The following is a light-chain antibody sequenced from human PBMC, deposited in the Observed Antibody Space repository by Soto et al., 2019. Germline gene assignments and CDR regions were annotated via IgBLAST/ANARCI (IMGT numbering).Light chain of an antibody. Sequence: QSVLTQPASVSGSPGQSITISCTGTSSDVGAYNYVSWYQQHPGKAPKLMIYEVSNRPLGVSNRFSGSKSGNTASPTISGLQADDEADYYCSSYTNSSTLVVFGGGTKVTVL. CDR2: EVS. CDR3: SSYTNSSTLVV. CDR1: SSDVGAYNY. V-gene: IGLV2-14*01. J-gene: IGLJ2*01.